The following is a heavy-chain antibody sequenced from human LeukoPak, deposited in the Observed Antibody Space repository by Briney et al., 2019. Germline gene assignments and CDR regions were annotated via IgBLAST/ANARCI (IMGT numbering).Heavy chain of an antibody. CDR3: AKRPRRDQYDTTGYYPLDY. CDR1: GFTFSTFA. Sequence: GGSLRLSCAASGFTFSTFAMTWVRQAPGEGLQWVSSISGSGNSIFYADSVKGRFTISRDNSKNTLYLQMNSLRTEDTAVYYCAKRPRRDQYDTTGYYPLDYWGQGTLVTVSS. D-gene: IGHD3-22*01. V-gene: IGHV3-23*01. CDR2: ISGSGNSI. J-gene: IGHJ4*02.